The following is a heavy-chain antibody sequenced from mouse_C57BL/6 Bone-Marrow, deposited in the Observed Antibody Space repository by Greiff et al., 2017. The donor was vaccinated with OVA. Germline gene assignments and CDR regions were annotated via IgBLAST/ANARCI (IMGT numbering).Heavy chain of an antibody. Sequence: EVQLQQSGAELVRPGASVKLSCTASGFNIKDYYMHWVKQRPEQGLEWIGRIDPEDGDTEYAPKFQGKATMTADTSSNTAYLQLSSLTSEDTAVYYCTTSMGLRRWCAYWGQGTLVTVSA. CDR3: TTSMGLRRWCAY. D-gene: IGHD2-4*01. CDR1: GFNIKDYY. J-gene: IGHJ3*01. CDR2: IDPEDGDT. V-gene: IGHV14-1*01.